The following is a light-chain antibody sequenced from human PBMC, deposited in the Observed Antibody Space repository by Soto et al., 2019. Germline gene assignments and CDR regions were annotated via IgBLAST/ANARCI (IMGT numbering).Light chain of an antibody. CDR1: QSISSSY. CDR2: GAS. Sequence: EIVLTQSPGTLSLFPGERATLSCRASQSISSSYLAWYQQKPGQAPRLLIYGASSRATGIPDRFSGAGSATDFALSISRPEPEDFAVYCCHQHGSAPAWTFGQGTKVEIK. J-gene: IGKJ1*01. V-gene: IGKV3-20*01. CDR3: HQHGSAPAWT.